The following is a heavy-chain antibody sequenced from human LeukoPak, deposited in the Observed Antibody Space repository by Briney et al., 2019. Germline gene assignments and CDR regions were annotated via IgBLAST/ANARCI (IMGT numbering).Heavy chain of an antibody. CDR3: AKNTYSYSGWFDV. CDR1: GFTFSSYG. Sequence: GGSLRLSCAASGFTFSSYGMHWVRQAPGKGLEWVAFIRYDGSNKYYADSVKGRFTISRDSSKNTLYLQMKSLRAEDTAMYYCAKNTYSYSGWFDVWGQGTLVTVSS. D-gene: IGHD2-21*01. V-gene: IGHV3-30*02. CDR2: IRYDGSNK. J-gene: IGHJ5*02.